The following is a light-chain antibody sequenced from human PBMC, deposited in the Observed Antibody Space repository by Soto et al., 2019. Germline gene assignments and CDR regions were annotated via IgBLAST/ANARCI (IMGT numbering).Light chain of an antibody. CDR2: NAS. V-gene: IGKV3-15*01. Sequence: EIVMTQSPDTLSVSPGERATLSCRASQSVSTILAWYQQKPGQAPRLLIFNASTRATGTAARFSGSGSGTEFTLTISRLQSEDFAVYYCQQYDLATGFGGGTKVEIK. CDR3: QQYDLATG. CDR1: QSVSTI. J-gene: IGKJ4*01.